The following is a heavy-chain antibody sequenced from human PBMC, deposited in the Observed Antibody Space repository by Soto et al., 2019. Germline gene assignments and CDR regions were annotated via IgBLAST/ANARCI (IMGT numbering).Heavy chain of an antibody. CDR2: IIPIFGTA. Sequence: QVQLVQSGAEVKKPGSSVKVSCKASGGTFSSYAISWVRQAPGQGLEWMGGIIPIFGTANYAQKLQGRVTLTADESTSTVYMELSSLRCEDTAVYYFARAHQLRHGMDVWGQGTTVTVSS. V-gene: IGHV1-69*12. J-gene: IGHJ6*02. D-gene: IGHD2-2*01. CDR3: ARAHQLRHGMDV. CDR1: GGTFSSYA.